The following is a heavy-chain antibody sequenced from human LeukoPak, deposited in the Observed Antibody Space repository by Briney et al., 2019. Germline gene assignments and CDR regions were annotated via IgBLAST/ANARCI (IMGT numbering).Heavy chain of an antibody. Sequence: PSETLSLTCAVCGYSISSDNYWVWIRQPPGQGLEWTGGIYHSGSTYYNPSLKSRVTMSVDTSKNQFSLKLSSVTAADTAVYYCARAPRDSSSSNYMRRFDYWGQGTLVTVSS. V-gene: IGHV4-38-2*01. CDR1: GYSISSDNY. D-gene: IGHD3-22*01. J-gene: IGHJ4*02. CDR3: ARAPRDSSSSNYMRRFDY. CDR2: IYHSGST.